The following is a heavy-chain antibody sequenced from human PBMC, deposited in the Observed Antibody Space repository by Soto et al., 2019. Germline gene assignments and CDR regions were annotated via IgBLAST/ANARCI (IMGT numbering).Heavy chain of an antibody. J-gene: IGHJ6*02. Sequence: ASVKVSCKASGYTFTSYGISWVRQAPGQGLEWMGWISAYNGNTNYAQKLQGRVTMTTDTSTSTAYMELSSLRSDDTAVYYCARDKMVRGVIITDYYYGMDVWGQGTTVTVSS. CDR3: ARDKMVRGVIITDYYYGMDV. V-gene: IGHV1-18*01. D-gene: IGHD3-10*01. CDR2: ISAYNGNT. CDR1: GYTFTSYG.